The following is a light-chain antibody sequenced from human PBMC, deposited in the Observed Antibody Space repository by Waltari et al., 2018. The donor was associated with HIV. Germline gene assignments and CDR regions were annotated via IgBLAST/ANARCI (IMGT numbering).Light chain of an antibody. J-gene: IGLJ3*02. CDR1: SSDVGGYNY. V-gene: IGLV2-14*01. Sequence: QSALTQPASVSGSPGQSITISCTGTSSDVGGYNYVSWYHQHPGNAPKLRIYEVSNRPSGVSNLFSGSKSGNTASLTISGLQAEDEADYYCSSYTSSSTGVFGGGTKLTVL. CDR3: SSYTSSSTGV. CDR2: EVS.